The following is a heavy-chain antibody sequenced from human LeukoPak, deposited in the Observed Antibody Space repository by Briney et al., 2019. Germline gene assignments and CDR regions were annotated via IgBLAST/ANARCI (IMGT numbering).Heavy chain of an antibody. Sequence: GGSLRLSCAASGFTFSSNYMSWVRQAPGKGLEWVSVIYSGGSTYYADSVKGRFTISRDNSKNTLYLQMISLRAEDTTMYYCAREADSYSSSPFDYWGQGTLVTVSS. CDR1: GFTFSSNY. D-gene: IGHD6-6*01. J-gene: IGHJ4*02. CDR3: AREADSYSSSPFDY. V-gene: IGHV3-53*05. CDR2: IYSGGST.